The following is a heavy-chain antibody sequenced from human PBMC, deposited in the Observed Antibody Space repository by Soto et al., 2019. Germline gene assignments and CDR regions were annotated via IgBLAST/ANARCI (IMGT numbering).Heavy chain of an antibody. Sequence: SETLSLTCSVSGGSISISDYYWGCIRQPPGKGLEWIGSIHHSGTTYYNPSLKSRVTISVDTSKNQFSLKLTSVTAADTAVYYCARRGSASYWIDYWGQGTLVTVSS. V-gene: IGHV4-39*01. CDR2: IHHSGTT. D-gene: IGHD3-10*01. CDR3: ARRGSASYWIDY. CDR1: GGSISISDYY. J-gene: IGHJ4*02.